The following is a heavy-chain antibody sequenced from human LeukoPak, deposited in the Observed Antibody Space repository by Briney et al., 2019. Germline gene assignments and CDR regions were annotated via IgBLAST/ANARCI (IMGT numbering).Heavy chain of an antibody. J-gene: IGHJ4*02. CDR1: GGSTSSYF. V-gene: IGHV4-59*01. CDR3: AREGDFWN. Sequence: PSETLSLTCTVSGGSTSSYFWSWIRQPPGKGLEWIGYIYYTGNTNYNPSLNSRASISIDTSKNQFSLKLSFVTAADTAVYYCAREGDFWNWGQGTLVTVSS. D-gene: IGHD3-3*01. CDR2: IYYTGNT.